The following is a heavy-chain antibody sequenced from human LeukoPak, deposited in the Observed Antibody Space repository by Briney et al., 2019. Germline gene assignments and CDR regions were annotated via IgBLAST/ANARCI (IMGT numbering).Heavy chain of an antibody. Sequence: RASVNVSCKASGYSFTSNYIHWVRQAPGQGLEWMGMIYPSDGSTSYAQKFQGRVTVTRDTSTSTVHMELSGLRSEDTAVYYCARDQEAFDYWGQGTLVTVSS. CDR2: IYPSDGST. CDR3: ARDQEAFDY. V-gene: IGHV1-46*01. CDR1: GYSFTSNY. J-gene: IGHJ4*02.